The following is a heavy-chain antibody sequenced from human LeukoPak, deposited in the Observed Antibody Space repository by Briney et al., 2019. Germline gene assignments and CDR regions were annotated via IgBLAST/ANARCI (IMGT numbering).Heavy chain of an antibody. J-gene: IGHJ6*03. CDR2: FYARGNT. Sequence: PSETPSLTCNVSGGSISNYYWNWIRQPAGKGLEWIGRFYARGNTNYNPSLKSRVTMSVDTSKNQLSLKLTSVTAADTAVYYCARLGYYYYYMDVWGKGTTVTISS. CDR1: GGSISNYY. CDR3: ARLGYYYYYMDV. V-gene: IGHV4-4*07.